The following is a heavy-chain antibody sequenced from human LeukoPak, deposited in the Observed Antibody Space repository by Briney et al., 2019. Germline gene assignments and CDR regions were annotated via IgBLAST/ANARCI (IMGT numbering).Heavy chain of an antibody. J-gene: IGHJ4*02. D-gene: IGHD4-17*01. CDR1: GFTFSTSW. CDR3: AKYSGAYAIEY. CDR2: IKEDGSEK. Sequence: PGGSLRLSCAASGFTFSTSWMSWVRQAPGKGLEWVANIKEDGSEKQYVDSVMGRFTVSRDNAKNSLYLQMNILRGDDTAVYYCAKYSGAYAIEYWGQGTLVTVSS. V-gene: IGHV3-7*02.